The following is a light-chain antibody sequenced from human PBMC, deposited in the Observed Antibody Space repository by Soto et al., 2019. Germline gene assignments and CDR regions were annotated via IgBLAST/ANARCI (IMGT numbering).Light chain of an antibody. V-gene: IGKV1-5*03. Sequence: DIQMTQSPSTLSASVGDRVTITCRASQSISSWLAWYQQKPGKAPKLLIYKASSLESGVPSRFSGSESGTEFTLTISSLQHDDFATYYCQQYNSYMYTFGQGTKLEIK. CDR1: QSISSW. CDR2: KAS. J-gene: IGKJ2*01. CDR3: QQYNSYMYT.